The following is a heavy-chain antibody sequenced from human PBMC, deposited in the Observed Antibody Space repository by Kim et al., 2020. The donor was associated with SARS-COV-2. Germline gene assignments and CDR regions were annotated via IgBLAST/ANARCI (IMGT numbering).Heavy chain of an antibody. V-gene: IGHV7-4-1*02. CDR3: ARDRADATFLRYFDWLSRDAFDI. D-gene: IGHD3-9*01. CDR1: GYTFTSYA. J-gene: IGHJ3*02. Sequence: ASVKVSCKASGYTFTSYAMNWVRQAPGQGLEWMGWINTNTGNPTYAQGFTGRFVFSLDTSVSTAYLQISSLKAEDTAVYYCARDRADATFLRYFDWLSRDAFDIWGQGTMVTVSS. CDR2: INTNTGNP.